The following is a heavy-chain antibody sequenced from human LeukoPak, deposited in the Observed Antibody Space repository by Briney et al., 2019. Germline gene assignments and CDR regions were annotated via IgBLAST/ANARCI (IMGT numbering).Heavy chain of an antibody. V-gene: IGHV4-34*01. CDR1: GGSFSGYY. CDR2: INHSGST. D-gene: IGHD1-7*01. J-gene: IGHJ4*02. Sequence: SETLSLTCAVYGGSFSGYYWSWIRQPPGKGLEWIGGINHSGSTNYNPSLKSRVTISVDTSKNQFSLKLSSVTAADTAVYYCARGLYKYNWNYRSWQYNYGLSYYFDYWGQGTLVTVSS. CDR3: ARGLYKYNWNYRSWQYNYGLSYYFDY.